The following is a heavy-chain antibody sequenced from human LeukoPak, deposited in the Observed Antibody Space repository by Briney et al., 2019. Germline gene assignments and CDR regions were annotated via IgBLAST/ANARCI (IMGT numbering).Heavy chain of an antibody. CDR1: GFTSSSYA. Sequence: GGSLRLSCAASGFTSSSYAMSWVRQAPGKGLEWVSAISGSGGSTYYADSVKGRFTISRDNSKNTLYLQMNSLRAEDTAVYYCAKDRYYYGSGANYFDYWGQGTLVTVSS. CDR3: AKDRYYYGSGANYFDY. J-gene: IGHJ4*02. D-gene: IGHD3-10*01. CDR2: ISGSGGST. V-gene: IGHV3-23*01.